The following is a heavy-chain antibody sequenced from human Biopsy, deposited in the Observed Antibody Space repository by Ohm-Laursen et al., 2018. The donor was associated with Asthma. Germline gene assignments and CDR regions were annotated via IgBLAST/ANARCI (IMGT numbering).Heavy chain of an antibody. CDR1: GGTFNTYV. V-gene: IGHV1-69*13. CDR2: INFVFGTT. D-gene: IGHD2-2*01. J-gene: IGHJ4*02. Sequence: GASVSVSCKSLGGTFNTYVIGWARQPPGQGLEWLGGINFVFGTTTYPQKFQDRVTITADDSTSTVYMELSSLRSEDTAVYYCARKAGSCISRTCYSLDFWGQGTLVTVSS. CDR3: ARKAGSCISRTCYSLDF.